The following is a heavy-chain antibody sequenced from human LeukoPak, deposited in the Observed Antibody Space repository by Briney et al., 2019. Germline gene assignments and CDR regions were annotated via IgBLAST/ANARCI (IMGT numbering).Heavy chain of an antibody. Sequence: ASVKVSCKASGYTFTSYGISWVRQAPGQGLEWMGWISAYNGNINYAQKLQGRVTMTTDTSTSTAYMELRSLRSDDTAVYYCARVRDTAMPSDYWGQGTLVTVSS. V-gene: IGHV1-18*04. CDR2: ISAYNGNI. J-gene: IGHJ4*02. D-gene: IGHD5-18*01. CDR1: GYTFTSYG. CDR3: ARVRDTAMPSDY.